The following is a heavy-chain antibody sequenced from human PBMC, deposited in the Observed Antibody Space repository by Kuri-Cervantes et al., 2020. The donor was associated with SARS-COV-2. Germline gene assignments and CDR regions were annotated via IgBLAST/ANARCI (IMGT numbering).Heavy chain of an antibody. J-gene: IGHJ3*02. D-gene: IGHD2-2*01. CDR1: GYTLTGYY. Sequence: ASVKVSCKASGYTLTGYYMHWVRQAPGQGLEWMGWINPNSGGTNYAQKFQGRVTMTRDTSTSTVYMELSSLRSEDTAVYYCARGAPIVVVPAAKGDDAFDIWGQGTMVTVSS. V-gene: IGHV1-2*02. CDR3: ARGAPIVVVPAAKGDDAFDI. CDR2: INPNSGGT.